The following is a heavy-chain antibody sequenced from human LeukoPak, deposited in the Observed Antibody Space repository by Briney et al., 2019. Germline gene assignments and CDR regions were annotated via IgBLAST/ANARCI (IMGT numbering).Heavy chain of an antibody. D-gene: IGHD2-2*01. CDR1: GCSISSCRYY. CDR3: ARQLGYCSSTSCYADKVDY. CDR2: VYYSRST. Sequence: AETLSLTCTVSGCSISSCRYYWGWIRQPPGMELEWIRSVYYSRSTYYNPALKSRVTISVDTSKNQFSLKLSSVTAADTAVYYCARQLGYCSSTSCYADKVDYWGQGTLVTVSS. V-gene: IGHV4-39*01. J-gene: IGHJ4*02.